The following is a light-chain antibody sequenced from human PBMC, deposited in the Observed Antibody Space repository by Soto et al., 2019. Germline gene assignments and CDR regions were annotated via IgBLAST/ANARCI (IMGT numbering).Light chain of an antibody. CDR1: QGINNY. V-gene: IGKV1-27*01. CDR3: QKYNGAPRA. J-gene: IGKJ1*01. CDR2: AAS. Sequence: DIQMTQSPSSLSVSGGDRVTITCRARQGINNYLAWYQQKPGKVPKLLIYAASTLQSGIPSRFSGSGSGTDFTLTISSLQPEDVATYYCQKYNGAPRAFGQGTKLEIK.